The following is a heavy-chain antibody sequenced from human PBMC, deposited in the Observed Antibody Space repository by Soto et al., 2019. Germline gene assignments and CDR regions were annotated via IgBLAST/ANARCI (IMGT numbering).Heavy chain of an antibody. CDR3: ARATDVYYCDSSSAFDI. J-gene: IGHJ3*02. Sequence: ASVKVSCKASGYTFTSYGISWVRQAPGQGLEWMGWISAYKGNTNYAQKLQGRVTMTSDTSTSTAYMELRSLRSDDTAVYYCARATDVYYCDSSSAFDIWGQGTMVTVSS. CDR2: ISAYKGNT. CDR1: GYTFTSYG. V-gene: IGHV1-18*01. D-gene: IGHD3-22*01.